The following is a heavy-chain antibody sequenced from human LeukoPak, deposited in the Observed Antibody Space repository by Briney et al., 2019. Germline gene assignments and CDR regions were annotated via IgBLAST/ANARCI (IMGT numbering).Heavy chain of an antibody. V-gene: IGHV4-59*01. D-gene: IGHD3-22*01. Sequence: PSETLSLTCTVSGGSISTYYWSWIRQPPGRGLEWIGYIYYSGSTNYNPSLKSRVTISLDTSKNQFSLKLNSVTAADTAMYYCARSFSPNYYDLLDYWGQGTLVTVSS. CDR1: GGSISTYY. J-gene: IGHJ4*02. CDR2: IYYSGST. CDR3: ARSFSPNYYDLLDY.